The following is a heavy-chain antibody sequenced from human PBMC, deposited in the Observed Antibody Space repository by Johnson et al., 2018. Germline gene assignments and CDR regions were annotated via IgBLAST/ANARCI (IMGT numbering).Heavy chain of an antibody. CDR1: GFTFSSYG. CDR3: AKDHSSGWYVSVAYVVEYYYYGMDV. V-gene: IGHV3-30*18. Sequence: QVQLVESGGGVVQPGRSLRLSCAASGFTFSSYGMHWVRQAPGKGLEWVAVISYDGSNKYYADSVKGRFTISRDNYKNTLYLQMNSLRAEDTAVYYCAKDHSSGWYVSVAYVVEYYYYGMDVWGQGTTVTVSS. CDR2: ISYDGSNK. J-gene: IGHJ6*02. D-gene: IGHD6-19*01.